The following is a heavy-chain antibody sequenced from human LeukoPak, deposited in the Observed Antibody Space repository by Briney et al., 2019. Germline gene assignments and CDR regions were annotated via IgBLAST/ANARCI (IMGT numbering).Heavy chain of an antibody. D-gene: IGHD5-24*01. Sequence: SVKVSCKASGGTFSSYAISWVRQAPGQGLEWMGGIIPIFGTANYAQKFQGRVTITADESTSTAYMELSSLRSEDTAVYYCARVRRDGYKNWFDPWGQGTRVTVSS. J-gene: IGHJ5*02. CDR3: ARVRRDGYKNWFDP. V-gene: IGHV1-69*13. CDR2: IIPIFGTA. CDR1: GGTFSSYA.